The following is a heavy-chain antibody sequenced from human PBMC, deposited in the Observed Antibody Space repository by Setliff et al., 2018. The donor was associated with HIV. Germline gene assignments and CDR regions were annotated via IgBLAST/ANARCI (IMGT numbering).Heavy chain of an antibody. Sequence: ASVKVSCKASGGTFSSYAISWVRQAPGQGLEWMGGIIPIFGTANYAQKFQGRVTITTDESTSTAYMELSSLRSEDTAVYYCATEPGYYYDSSGYRYGMDVRGQGTTVTVSS. V-gene: IGHV1-69*05. D-gene: IGHD3-22*01. CDR3: ATEPGYYYDSSGYRYGMDV. CDR1: GGTFSSYA. CDR2: IIPIFGTA. J-gene: IGHJ6*02.